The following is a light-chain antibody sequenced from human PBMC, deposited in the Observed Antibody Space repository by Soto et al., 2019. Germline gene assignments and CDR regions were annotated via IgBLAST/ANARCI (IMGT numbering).Light chain of an antibody. CDR3: CSFTSSNTHV. J-gene: IGLJ1*01. CDR1: KDNLGSYNL. Sequence: QSALTQPASVSGSPGQSITVSCTGTKDNLGSYNLVSWYQQHPGKVPKLILFEVNKRPSGVSGRFSGSKSGNTASLTISGLQAEDEADYYCCSFTSSNTHVFGTGTKLTVL. V-gene: IGLV2-23*02. CDR2: EVN.